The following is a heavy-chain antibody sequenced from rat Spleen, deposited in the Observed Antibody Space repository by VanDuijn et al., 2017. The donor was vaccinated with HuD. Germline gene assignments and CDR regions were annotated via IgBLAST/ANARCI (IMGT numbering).Heavy chain of an antibody. CDR3: TRTYGGYTSHWFAY. CDR1: GFSLTTYH. V-gene: IGHV2S8*01. CDR2: ILSGGST. J-gene: IGHJ3*01. Sequence: QLKESGPGLVQPSQTLSLSCTVSGFSLTTYHVSWVRQPPGKDLEWIAAILSGGSTYYNSVFKSRLSISRDTSKNQVFLKMNSLQTEDTAIYFCTRTYGGYTSHWFAYWGQGTLVTVSS. D-gene: IGHD1-11*01.